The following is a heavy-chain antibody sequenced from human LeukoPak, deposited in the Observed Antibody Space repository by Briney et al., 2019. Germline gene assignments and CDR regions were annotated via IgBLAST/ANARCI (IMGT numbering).Heavy chain of an antibody. Sequence: ASVKVSCKASGYTFTRYAMNWVRQAPGQGPEWMGWINPNTGNPTYAQGFTGRFVFSLDTSVSTAFLQITSLKAEDTAVYYCARAPYDSSGYYVYWGQGTLVTVSS. D-gene: IGHD3-22*01. CDR3: ARAPYDSSGYYVY. J-gene: IGHJ4*02. CDR2: INPNTGNP. V-gene: IGHV7-4-1*02. CDR1: GYTFTRYA.